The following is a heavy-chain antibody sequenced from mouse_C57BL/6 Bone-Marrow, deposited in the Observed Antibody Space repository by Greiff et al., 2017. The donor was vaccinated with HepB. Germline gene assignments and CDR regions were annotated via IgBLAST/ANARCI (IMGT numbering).Heavy chain of an antibody. Sequence: QVHVKQSGAELVKPGASVKMSCKASGYTFTSYWITWVKQRPGQGLEWIGDIYPGSGSTNYNEKFKSKATLTVDTSSSTAYMQLSSLTSEDSAVYYCARWSNYLPYWGQGTLVTVSA. J-gene: IGHJ3*01. CDR3: ARWSNYLPY. CDR2: IYPGSGST. V-gene: IGHV1-55*01. CDR1: GYTFTSYW. D-gene: IGHD2-5*01.